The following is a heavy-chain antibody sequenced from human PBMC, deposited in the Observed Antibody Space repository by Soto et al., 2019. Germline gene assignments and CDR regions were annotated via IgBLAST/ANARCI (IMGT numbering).Heavy chain of an antibody. Sequence: QVQLVQSGTEVRKPGASVKVSCTASGYTFTSYGINWVRQAPGQGLEWMGWISGYNGNTDYVQRLQDRVTMTTDTSTRTAYMELRNLRSDDSAVYYCARTDLKLRGLDYWVQGTLVTVSS. J-gene: IGHJ4*02. CDR2: ISGYNGNT. D-gene: IGHD1-7*01. CDR3: ARTDLKLRGLDY. V-gene: IGHV1-18*01. CDR1: GYTFTSYG.